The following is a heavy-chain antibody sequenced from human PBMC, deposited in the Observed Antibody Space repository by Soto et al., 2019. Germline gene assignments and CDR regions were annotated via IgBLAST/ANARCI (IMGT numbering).Heavy chain of an antibody. CDR2: IRSKAYGGTT. CDR1: GFTFGDYA. V-gene: IGHV3-49*01. Sequence: GGSLRLSCTASGFTFGDYAMSWFRQAPGKGLEWVGFIRSKAYGGTTEYAASVKGRFTISRDGSKSIAYLQMNSLKTEDTAVYYCTRDQVRFLEWLPYMDVWGKGTTVTVSS. J-gene: IGHJ6*03. CDR3: TRDQVRFLEWLPYMDV. D-gene: IGHD3-3*01.